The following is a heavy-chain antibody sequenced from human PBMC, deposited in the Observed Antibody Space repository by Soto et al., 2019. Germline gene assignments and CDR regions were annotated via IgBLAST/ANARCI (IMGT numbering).Heavy chain of an antibody. D-gene: IGHD3-3*01. J-gene: IGHJ3*02. Sequence: SETLSLTCTVSGGSISSYYWSWIRQPAGKGLEWIGRIYTSGSTNCNPSLKSRVTMSVDTSKNQFSLKLSSVTAADTAVYYCARVGYDFWSGYYTRAFDIWGQGTMVTVSS. CDR2: IYTSGST. CDR1: GGSISSYY. V-gene: IGHV4-4*07. CDR3: ARVGYDFWSGYYTRAFDI.